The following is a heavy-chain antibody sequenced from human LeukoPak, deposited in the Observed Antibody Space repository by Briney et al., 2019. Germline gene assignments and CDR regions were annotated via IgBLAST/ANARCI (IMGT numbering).Heavy chain of an antibody. D-gene: IGHD2-15*01. CDR1: GYTFTSYG. CDR2: ISAYNGNT. V-gene: IGHV1-18*01. CDR3: ARSIGYCSGGSCYFYYYYYYMDV. J-gene: IGHJ6*03. Sequence: ASVKVSCKASGYTFTSYGISWVRQAPGQGLEWMGWISAYNGNTNYAQKLQGRVTMTTDTSTSTAYMELRSLRSDDTAVYYCARSIGYCSGGSCYFYYYYYYMDVWGKGTTVTVSS.